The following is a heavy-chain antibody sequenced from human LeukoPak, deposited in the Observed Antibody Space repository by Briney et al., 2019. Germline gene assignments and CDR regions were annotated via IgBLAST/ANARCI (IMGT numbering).Heavy chain of an antibody. D-gene: IGHD2-2*01. V-gene: IGHV3-30-3*01. J-gene: IGHJ4*02. CDR1: GLTFSSYA. CDR2: ISYDGSNK. Sequence: GGSLRLSCAASGLTFSSYAMHWVRQAPGKGLEWVAVISYDGSNKYYADSVKGRFTISRDNSKNTLYLQMNSLRAEDTAVYYCARGPWGTMGDYWGQGTLVTVSS. CDR3: ARGPWGTMGDY.